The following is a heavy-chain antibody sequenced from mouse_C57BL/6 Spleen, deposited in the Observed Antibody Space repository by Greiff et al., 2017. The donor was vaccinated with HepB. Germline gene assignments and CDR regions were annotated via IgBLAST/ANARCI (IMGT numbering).Heavy chain of an antibody. J-gene: IGHJ1*03. V-gene: IGHV5-9-1*02. CDR2: ISSGGDYI. D-gene: IGHD2-5*01. Sequence: EVKVVESGEGLVKPGGSLKLSCAASGFTFSSYAMSWVRHTPEKRLEWVAYISSGGDYIYYADTVKGRFTISRDNARNTLYLQMSSLKSEDTAMYYCTRAYYSNYYWYFDVWGTGTTVTVSS. CDR3: TRAYYSNYYWYFDV. CDR1: GFTFSSYA.